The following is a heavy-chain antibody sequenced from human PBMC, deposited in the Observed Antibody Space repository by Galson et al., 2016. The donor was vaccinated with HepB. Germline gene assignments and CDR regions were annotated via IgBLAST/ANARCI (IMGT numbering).Heavy chain of an antibody. Sequence: SVKVSCKASGYRFTDYAIHWVRQAPGQRLEWMGWINTDKGNTKYSQNFQGRVTITRDTSARTAYMELSGLRSGDTAVYYCARNSGYGSGSFHPRGWFDPWGQGTLVTVSS. CDR3: ARNSGYGSGSFHPRGWFDP. CDR2: INTDKGNT. V-gene: IGHV1-3*04. D-gene: IGHD3-10*01. CDR1: GYRFTDYA. J-gene: IGHJ5*02.